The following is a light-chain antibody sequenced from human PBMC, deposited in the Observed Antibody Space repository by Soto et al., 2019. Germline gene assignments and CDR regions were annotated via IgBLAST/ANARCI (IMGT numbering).Light chain of an antibody. V-gene: IGLV2-23*02. CDR1: SSDVGFYNI. CDR2: EVT. CDR3: FSHTGV. J-gene: IGLJ2*01. Sequence: QSVLTQPASVSGSPGQSITISCTGTSSDVGFYNIISWYQQHPGKAPKVIIFEVTKRPSGVSDRISGSKSGNTASLTISGLQAEDEADYYCFSHTGVFGGGTKLTVL.